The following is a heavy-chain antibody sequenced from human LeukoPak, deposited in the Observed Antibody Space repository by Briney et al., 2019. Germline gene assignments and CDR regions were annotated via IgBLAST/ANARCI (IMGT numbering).Heavy chain of an antibody. CDR2: TYYRSKWYN. CDR3: ARTTSGDADYLFYFAY. CDR1: GDSVSSNSAA. J-gene: IGHJ4*02. Sequence: SQTLSLTCAISGDSVSSNSAAWTWIRQSPSRGLEWLGRTYYRSKWYNDYAGSVKSRIAINPDTSKNQFSLQLNSVTPEDTAVYYCARTTSGDADYLFYFAYWGQGVLVTVSS. V-gene: IGHV6-1*01. D-gene: IGHD3-16*01.